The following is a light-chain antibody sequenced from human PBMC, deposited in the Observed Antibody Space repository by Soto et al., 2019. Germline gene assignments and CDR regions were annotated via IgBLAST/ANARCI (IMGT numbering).Light chain of an antibody. CDR1: QSISSY. Sequence: EIVLTQSPATLSLSPGERATLFCRASQSISSYLAWYQQKPGQAPRLLIYDASTRATSIPARFSGSGSGSDFTLTIGRLEPEDFAVYYCQQRPSSPPTFGPGTKVDIK. V-gene: IGKV3-11*01. CDR3: QQRPSSPPT. J-gene: IGKJ3*01. CDR2: DAS.